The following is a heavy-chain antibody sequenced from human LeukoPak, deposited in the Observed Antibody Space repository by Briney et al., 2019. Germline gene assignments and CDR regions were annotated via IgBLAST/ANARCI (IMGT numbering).Heavy chain of an antibody. J-gene: IGHJ4*02. CDR1: GYTFVNYG. D-gene: IGHD5-12*01. CDR3: TRAIRHQLLSDF. CDR2: MNPESGGT. Sequence: ASVKVSCKASGYTFVNYGINWMRQATGQGPEWMGWMNPESGGTGYAQKFQGRVTMTRDNSITTAYMELSGLRLEDTAVYFCTRAIRHQLLSDFWGQGTLVTVSS. V-gene: IGHV1-8*01.